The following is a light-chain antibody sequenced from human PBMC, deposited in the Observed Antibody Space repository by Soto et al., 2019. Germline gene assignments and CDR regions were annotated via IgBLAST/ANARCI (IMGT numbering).Light chain of an antibody. CDR2: GAS. V-gene: IGKV1-33*01. J-gene: IGKJ4*01. CDR1: QGISND. CDR3: QQYHSLPQIT. Sequence: DIQMTQSPPSLSASVGDRVTISCQASQGISNDLPWYQQKPGKAPKLLIYGASDLERGVPPRISASGSRTDFTLTISNLQPEDVATYYCQQYHSLPQITFGGGTKVEI.